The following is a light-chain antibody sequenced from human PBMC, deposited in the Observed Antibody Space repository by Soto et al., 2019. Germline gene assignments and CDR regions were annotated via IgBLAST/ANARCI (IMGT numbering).Light chain of an antibody. V-gene: IGLV1-51*02. Sequence: QSVLTQPHSVSAAPGQKVTISGSGSSSNIGNNYVSWYQQLPGTAPKLLIYENNKRPSGIPDRFSGSKSGTSATLGITGLQTGDEADYYCGAWDSSLSAGIFGGGTKLTVL. CDR3: GAWDSSLSAGI. CDR1: SSNIGNNY. J-gene: IGLJ2*01. CDR2: ENN.